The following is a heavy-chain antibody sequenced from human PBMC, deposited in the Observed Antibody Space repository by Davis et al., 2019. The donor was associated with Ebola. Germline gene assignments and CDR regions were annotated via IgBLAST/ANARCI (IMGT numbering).Heavy chain of an antibody. CDR3: AKGRQWLEYFDY. Sequence: PGGSLRLSCAASGFTFSSYGMHWVRQAPGKGLEWVAVISYDGSNKYYADSVKGRFTISRDNSKNTLYLQMISLRAEDTAVYYCAKGRQWLEYFDYWGQGTLVTVSS. CDR2: ISYDGSNK. V-gene: IGHV3-30*18. D-gene: IGHD6-19*01. CDR1: GFTFSSYG. J-gene: IGHJ4*02.